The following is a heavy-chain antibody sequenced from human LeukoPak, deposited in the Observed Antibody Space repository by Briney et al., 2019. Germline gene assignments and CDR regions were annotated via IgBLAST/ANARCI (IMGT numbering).Heavy chain of an antibody. CDR3: ARLNDYVWGSYRPTSIDY. D-gene: IGHD3-16*02. Sequence: PGGSLRLSCAASGFTFSSYSMNWVRQAPGKGLEWVSSISTSSSYIYYADSVKGRFTISRDNAKNSLYLQMNSLRAEDTAVYYCARLNDYVWGSYRPTSIDYWGQGTLVTVPS. J-gene: IGHJ4*02. CDR2: ISTSSSYI. V-gene: IGHV3-21*01. CDR1: GFTFSSYS.